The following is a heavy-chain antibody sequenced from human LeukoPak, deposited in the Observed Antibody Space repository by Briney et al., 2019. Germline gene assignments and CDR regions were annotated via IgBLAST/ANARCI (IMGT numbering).Heavy chain of an antibody. D-gene: IGHD5-12*01. Sequence: GASVKVSCKASGGTFSNYDINWVRQATGQGLEWMGWMNPNSGNTGYAQKFQGRVTMTRNTSISTAYMELSSLRSEDTAVYYCARGYSGYLNYYYYYYVDVWGKGTTVTISS. CDR3: ARGYSGYLNYYYYYYVDV. J-gene: IGHJ6*03. V-gene: IGHV1-8*02. CDR1: GGTFSNYD. CDR2: MNPNSGNT.